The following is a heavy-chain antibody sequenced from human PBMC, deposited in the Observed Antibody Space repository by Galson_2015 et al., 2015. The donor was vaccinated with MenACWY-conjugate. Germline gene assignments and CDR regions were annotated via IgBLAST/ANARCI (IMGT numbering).Heavy chain of an antibody. Sequence: LSCAVSGFTFRNYWMTWVRQAPGKGLEWVATIKKDGSEKYYVDSVKGRFTISRDNTKNSMYLEMNSLRAEDTAVYYCARGHYGMDVWGQGTTVTASS. CDR1: GFTFRNYW. J-gene: IGHJ6*02. CDR3: ARGHYGMDV. V-gene: IGHV3-7*03. CDR2: IKKDGSEK.